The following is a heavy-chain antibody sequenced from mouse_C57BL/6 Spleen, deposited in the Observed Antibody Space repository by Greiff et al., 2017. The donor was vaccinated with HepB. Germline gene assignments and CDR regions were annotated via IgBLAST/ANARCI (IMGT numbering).Heavy chain of an antibody. Sequence: QVQLQQPGAELVRPGSSVKLSCKASGYTFTSYWMDWVKQRPGQGLEWIGNIYPSDSETHYNQKFKDKATLTVDKSSSTAYMQLSSLTSEDSAVYYCARDGGRRGGFAYWGQGTLVTVSA. D-gene: IGHD2-12*01. CDR2: IYPSDSET. CDR1: GYTFTSYW. CDR3: ARDGGRRGGFAY. J-gene: IGHJ3*01. V-gene: IGHV1-61*01.